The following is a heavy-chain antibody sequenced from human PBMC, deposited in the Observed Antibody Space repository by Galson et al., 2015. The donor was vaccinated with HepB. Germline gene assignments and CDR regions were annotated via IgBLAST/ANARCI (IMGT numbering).Heavy chain of an antibody. V-gene: IGHV4-59*01. CDR2: IYYSGST. J-gene: IGHJ4*02. Sequence: QVQLQESGPGLMKPSETLSLTCTVSGGPISSYYWSWIRQPPGKGLEWIGYIYYSGSTNYNPSLKSRVTISVDTSKNQFSLKLSSVTAADTAVYYCARAGMGSGYYTNDYWGQGTLVTVSS. D-gene: IGHD3-3*01. CDR3: ARAGMGSGYYTNDY. CDR1: GGPISSYY.